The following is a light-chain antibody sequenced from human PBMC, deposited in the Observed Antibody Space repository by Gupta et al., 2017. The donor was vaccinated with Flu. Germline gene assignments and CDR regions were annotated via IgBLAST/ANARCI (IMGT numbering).Light chain of an antibody. CDR1: SSDVGSYNY. CDR3: CSYTSSDVDV. V-gene: IGLV2-14*01. J-gene: IGLJ1*01. CDR2: EVT. Sequence: QSALTQPASVSGSPGQSITISCTGSSSDVGSYNYVSWYQQHPGKAPKLLIYEVTNRPSGVSNRFSGSKSGNTASLTISGLQGEDEADYYCCSYTSSDVDVFGTGTRVTVL.